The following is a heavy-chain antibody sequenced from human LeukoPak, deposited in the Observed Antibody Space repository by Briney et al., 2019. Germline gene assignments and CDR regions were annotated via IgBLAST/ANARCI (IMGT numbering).Heavy chain of an antibody. CDR2: IYYSGST. V-gene: IGHV4-39*07. D-gene: IGHD6-13*01. J-gene: IGHJ5*02. Sequence: PSETLSLTCTVSGGSISSSSYYWGWIRQPPGKGLEWIGSIYYSGSTYYNPSLKSRVTISVDTSKNQFSLKLSSVTAADTAVYYCARDRSRADPRLEIAAAGRLYSFDPWGQGILVTVSS. CDR1: GGSISSSSYY. CDR3: ARDRSRADPRLEIAAAGRLYSFDP.